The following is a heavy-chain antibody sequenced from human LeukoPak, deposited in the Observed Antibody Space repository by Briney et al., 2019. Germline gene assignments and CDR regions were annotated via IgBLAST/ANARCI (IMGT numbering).Heavy chain of an antibody. CDR3: ARAPQYSSGWYDY. CDR1: GYTFTGYY. Sequence: ASVKVSCKASGYTFTGYYMHWVRQAPGQGLEWMGWINPNSGGTNYAQKFQGWVTMTRDTSISTAYMELSRLRSDDTAVYYCARAPQYSSGWYDYWGQGTLVTVSS. J-gene: IGHJ4*02. V-gene: IGHV1-2*04. D-gene: IGHD6-19*01. CDR2: INPNSGGT.